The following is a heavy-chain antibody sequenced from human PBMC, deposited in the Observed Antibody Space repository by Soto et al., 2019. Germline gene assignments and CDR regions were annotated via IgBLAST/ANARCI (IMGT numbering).Heavy chain of an antibody. CDR1: GGSISSYY. CDR2: IYHSGST. V-gene: IGHV4-59*01. D-gene: IGHD3-22*01. Sequence: PSETLSLTCTVSGGSISSYYRSWIRQPLGKGLEWIGYIYHSGSTNYNPSLKSRVTISVDTSKNQFSLKLNSVTAADTAIYYCARYDSSGYGYFDYWGQGTLVTVSS. J-gene: IGHJ4*02. CDR3: ARYDSSGYGYFDY.